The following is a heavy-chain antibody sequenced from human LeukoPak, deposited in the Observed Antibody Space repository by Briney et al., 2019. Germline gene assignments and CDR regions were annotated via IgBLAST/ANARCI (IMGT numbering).Heavy chain of an antibody. Sequence: GGSLRLSCSASGFTFSSYAMHWVRQAPGKGLEYVSAISSNGGSTYYADSVKGRFTISRDNARNLLYLQLNSLRADNTAVYYCARGGGFDYWGQGTLVTVSS. J-gene: IGHJ4*02. CDR2: ISSNGGST. CDR1: GFTFSSYA. V-gene: IGHV3-64*04. CDR3: ARGGGFDY. D-gene: IGHD3-16*01.